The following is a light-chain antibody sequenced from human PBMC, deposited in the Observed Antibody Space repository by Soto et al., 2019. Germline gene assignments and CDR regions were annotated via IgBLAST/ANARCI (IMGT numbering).Light chain of an antibody. CDR3: QQSYSTSASI. Sequence: DIQMTQSPSSLSASVGDRVTITCRASQSIDTFLNWYQHKPGKAPKLLIYDASTLQSGVPSRFSGSGSGRDFTLTITRLQREEFANYYRQQSYSTSASIFGQGTKLEIK. CDR2: DAS. CDR1: QSIDTF. J-gene: IGKJ2*02. V-gene: IGKV1-39*01.